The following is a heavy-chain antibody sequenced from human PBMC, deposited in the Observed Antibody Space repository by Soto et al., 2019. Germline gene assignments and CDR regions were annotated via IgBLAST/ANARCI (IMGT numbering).Heavy chain of an antibody. Sequence: GASVKVSCKASGYAFSNNFMHWVRQAPAQGLEWMGVINPTTGLTSNAQKFQGRITTTSDTSSSTAYMELSSLRSEDTAVYYCARALRNGYFYGMDIWGQGTTVTVSS. V-gene: IGHV1-46*01. D-gene: IGHD2-8*01. J-gene: IGHJ6*02. CDR1: GYAFSNNF. CDR3: ARALRNGYFYGMDI. CDR2: INPTTGLT.